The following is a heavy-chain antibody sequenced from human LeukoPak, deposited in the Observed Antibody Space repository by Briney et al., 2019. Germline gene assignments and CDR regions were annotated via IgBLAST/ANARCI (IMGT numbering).Heavy chain of an antibody. CDR1: GYTLTELS. J-gene: IGHJ4*02. Sequence: ASVKVSCKVSGYTLTELSMHWVRQAPGKGLEWMGGFDPEDGETIYAQKFQGRVTMTEDTSTDTAYMELSSLRSEDTAVYYCASPLIAAAGTVYWGQGTLVTVSS. CDR3: ASPLIAAAGTVY. CDR2: FDPEDGET. V-gene: IGHV1-24*01. D-gene: IGHD6-13*01.